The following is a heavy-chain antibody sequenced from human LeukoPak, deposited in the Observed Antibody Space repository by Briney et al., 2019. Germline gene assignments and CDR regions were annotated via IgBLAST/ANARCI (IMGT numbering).Heavy chain of an antibody. CDR2: IRSKAYGGTT. CDR1: GFTFGDYA. Sequence: GGSLRLSCTASGFTFGDYAMSWFRQAPGKGLEWVGFIRSKAYGGTTEYAASVKGRFTISRDGSKSIAYLQMNSLKTEDTAVYYCTRDLDWNYVFFDYWGQGTLVTVSS. D-gene: IGHD1-7*01. J-gene: IGHJ4*02. CDR3: TRDLDWNYVFFDY. V-gene: IGHV3-49*01.